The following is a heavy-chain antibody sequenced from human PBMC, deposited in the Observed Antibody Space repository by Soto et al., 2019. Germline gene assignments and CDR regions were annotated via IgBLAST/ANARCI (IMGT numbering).Heavy chain of an antibody. CDR2: ISGSADTI. CDR3: ARAKAGYYYYGMDV. J-gene: IGHJ6*02. V-gene: IGHV3-11*01. Sequence: QVQLVESGGGLVKPGGSLRLSCAASGFTFRDYYMNWIRQAPGKGLEWVSYISGSADTIYYADSVKGRFTISRENAKNSLYLQMNSLRAEDTAVYYWARAKAGYYYYGMDVWGQGTTVTVSS. CDR1: GFTFRDYY.